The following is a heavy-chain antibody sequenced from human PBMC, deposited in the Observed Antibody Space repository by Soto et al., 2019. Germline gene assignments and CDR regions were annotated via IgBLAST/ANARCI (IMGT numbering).Heavy chain of an antibody. CDR1: GYTFTSYG. V-gene: IGHV1-18*01. J-gene: IGHJ5*02. D-gene: IGHD3-9*01. CDR2: ISAYNGNT. Sequence: ASVKVSCKASGYTFTSYGISWVRQAPGQGLEWMGWISAYNGNTNYAQKLQGRVTMTTDTSTSTAYMELRSLRSDDTAVYYCARVGPFYDILTGQRIEYNWLDPWGQGTLVTVSS. CDR3: ARVGPFYDILTGQRIEYNWLDP.